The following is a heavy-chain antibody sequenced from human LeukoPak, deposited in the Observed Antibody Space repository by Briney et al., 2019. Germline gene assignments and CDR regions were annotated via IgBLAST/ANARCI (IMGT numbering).Heavy chain of an antibody. CDR2: ISGSGGST. J-gene: IGHJ4*02. D-gene: IGHD4-17*01. Sequence: PGGSLRLSCAASGFTFSSYAMSWVRQAPGKGLEWVSAISGSGGSTYYADSVKGRFTISRDNSKNTLYLQMNSLRAEDTAVYYCAKPLNPGRTEVTTFFDYWGQGTLVTVSS. V-gene: IGHV3-23*01. CDR1: GFTFSSYA. CDR3: AKPLNPGRTEVTTFFDY.